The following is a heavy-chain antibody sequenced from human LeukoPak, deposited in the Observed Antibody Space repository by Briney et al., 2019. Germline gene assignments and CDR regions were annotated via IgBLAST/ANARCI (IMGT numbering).Heavy chain of an antibody. V-gene: IGHV3-21*01. CDR1: AFTFSSYG. CDR3: ARGGYSSSWYHDS. Sequence: QAGGSLRLSCAASAFTFSSYGMSWVRQAPGKVLEWVSSISSSSSYMYYADSVKGRFTISRDNAKNSLYMQVNSLRAEDTAVYYCARGGYSSSWYHDSWGQGTLVTVSS. CDR2: ISSSSSYM. J-gene: IGHJ4*02. D-gene: IGHD6-13*01.